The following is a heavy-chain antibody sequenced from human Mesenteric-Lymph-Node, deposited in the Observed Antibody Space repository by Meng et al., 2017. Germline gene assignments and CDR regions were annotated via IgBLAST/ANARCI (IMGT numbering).Heavy chain of an antibody. V-gene: IGHV4-61*08. CDR3: ARDYGASSVGTFDL. CDR2: IYDSANT. CDR1: GGAVSTSGYY. J-gene: IGHJ3*01. Sequence: GSLRLSCTVSGGAVSTSGYYWTWIRQFPGRGLEWIGYIYDSANTKYNPSLESRANISVDTSKNQLSLTLRSVYPADTAVYYCARDYGASSVGTFDLWGRGTKVTVSS. D-gene: IGHD4/OR15-4a*01.